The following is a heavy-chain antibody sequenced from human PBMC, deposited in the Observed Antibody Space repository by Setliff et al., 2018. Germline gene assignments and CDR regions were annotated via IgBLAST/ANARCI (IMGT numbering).Heavy chain of an antibody. Sequence: ASVKVSCKTSGYSFTVFGISWVRQAPGQGLEWMGWISPYYGNTNYAQQFQGRVTMTTDTSTTTAYMELTSLTSGDTALYYCVRGQGPRTVVAIPFDHWGQGTLVTVSS. CDR3: VRGQGPRTVVAIPFDH. J-gene: IGHJ4*02. CDR2: ISPYYGNT. D-gene: IGHD3-22*01. CDR1: GYSFTVFG. V-gene: IGHV1-18*01.